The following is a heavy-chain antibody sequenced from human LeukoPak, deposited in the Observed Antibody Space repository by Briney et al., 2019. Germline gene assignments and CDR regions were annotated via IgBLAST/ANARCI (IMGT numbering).Heavy chain of an antibody. Sequence: GASVKVSCKASGYTFTSYDINWVRQATGQGLEWMGWMNPNSGNTGYAQKFQGRVTMTRNTSISTAYMELSRLRSGDTAVFYLAEKKLFRFWGGWPAGNWFAPWGRGTLVTVS. J-gene: IGHJ5*02. V-gene: IGHV1-8*01. CDR3: AEKKLFRFWGGWPAGNWFAP. CDR2: MNPNSGNT. D-gene: IGHD3-3*01. CDR1: GYTFTSYD.